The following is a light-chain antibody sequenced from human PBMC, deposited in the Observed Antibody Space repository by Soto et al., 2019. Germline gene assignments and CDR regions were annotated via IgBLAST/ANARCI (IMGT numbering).Light chain of an antibody. CDR2: STN. V-gene: IGLV8-61*01. J-gene: IGLJ3*02. Sequence: QTVVTQEPSISVSPGGTVTLICGLTSGSVSFTSYPSWFQQTPGQAPRTLIYSTNTRSSGVSDRFSGSILGSKAALTITGAQAADESHYYCVLYLGGGITVFGGGTKLTVL. CDR1: SGSVSFTSY. CDR3: VLYLGGGITV.